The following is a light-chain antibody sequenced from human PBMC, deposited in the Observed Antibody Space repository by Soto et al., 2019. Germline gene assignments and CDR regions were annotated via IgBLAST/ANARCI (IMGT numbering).Light chain of an antibody. CDR1: QSVDSTY. Sequence: EIVLTQSPGTLSLSPGERATLSCRASQSVDSTYLAWYQQKPGQAPRLLIYGASSRATGIPDRFSGSGSGTDFTLTISSLQPEDVATYYCQKYNSAPRAFGQGTKVDIK. CDR3: QKYNSAPRA. J-gene: IGKJ1*01. V-gene: IGKV3-20*01. CDR2: GAS.